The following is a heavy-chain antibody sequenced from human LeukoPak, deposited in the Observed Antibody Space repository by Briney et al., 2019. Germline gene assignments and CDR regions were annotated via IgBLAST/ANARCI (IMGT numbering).Heavy chain of an antibody. J-gene: IGHJ3*02. CDR2: IYYSGST. Sequence: SETLSLTCTVSGGSISSYYWSWIRQPPGKGLEWIEYIYYSGSTNYNPSLKSRVTISVDTSKNQFSLKLSSVTAADTAVYYCAIAAAATGAFDIWGQGTMVTVSS. D-gene: IGHD6-13*01. CDR3: AIAAAATGAFDI. CDR1: GGSISSYY. V-gene: IGHV4-59*08.